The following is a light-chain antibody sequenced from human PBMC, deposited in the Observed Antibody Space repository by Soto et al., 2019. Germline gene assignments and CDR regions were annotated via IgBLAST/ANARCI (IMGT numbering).Light chain of an antibody. CDR3: LQHTYIWS. Sequence: DIQMTQSPSTLSAPVGDRVTITCRASQSISSWLAWYQQKPGKAPKLLIYDASSLESGVPSRFSGTGSGTEFILTITNLQPEDFATYYCLQHTYIWSFGQGTKVDIK. CDR2: DAS. J-gene: IGKJ1*01. V-gene: IGKV1-5*01. CDR1: QSISSW.